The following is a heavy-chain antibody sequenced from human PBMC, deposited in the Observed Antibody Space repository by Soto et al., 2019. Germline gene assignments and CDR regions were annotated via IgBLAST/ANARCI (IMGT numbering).Heavy chain of an antibody. J-gene: IGHJ5*02. D-gene: IGHD5-12*01. CDR3: AKNGYGSDVLWWFGP. CDR2: ISGTADNT. V-gene: IGHV3-23*01. Sequence: EVQLLESGGGLVQPGGSLRLSCAASGFTFGIYAMSWVRQAPGTGLEWVSAISGTADNTYYADSVKGRFTISRDNSKNTLYLQLNSLRAEDTAVYYCAKNGYGSDVLWWFGPWGQGTLVTVSS. CDR1: GFTFGIYA.